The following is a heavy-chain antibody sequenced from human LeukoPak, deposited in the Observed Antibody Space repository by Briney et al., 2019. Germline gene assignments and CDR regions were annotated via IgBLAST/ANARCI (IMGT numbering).Heavy chain of an antibody. V-gene: IGHV1-46*01. CDR2: INPSGGST. D-gene: IGHD1-26*01. Sequence: ASVKVSCKASGYTLTSYYMHWVRQAPGQGLEWMGIINPSGGSTSYAQKFQGRVTMTRDTSTSTVYMELSSLRSEDTAVYYCARDTVGYEVGSELYYFDYWGQGTLVTVSS. CDR3: ARDTVGYEVGSELYYFDY. J-gene: IGHJ4*02. CDR1: GYTLTSYY.